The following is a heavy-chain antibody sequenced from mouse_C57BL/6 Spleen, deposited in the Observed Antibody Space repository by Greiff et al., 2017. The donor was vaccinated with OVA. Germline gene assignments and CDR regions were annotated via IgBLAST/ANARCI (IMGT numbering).Heavy chain of an antibody. CDR2: INPNNGGT. J-gene: IGHJ3*01. CDR1: GYTFTDYN. Sequence: VQLQQSGPELVKPGASVKMSCKASGYTFTDYNMHWVKQSHGKSLEWIGYINPNNGGTSYNQKFKGKATLTVNKSSSTAYMELRSLTSEDSAVYYCARAPYGSSTFAYWGQGTLVTVSA. CDR3: ARAPYGSSTFAY. D-gene: IGHD1-1*01. V-gene: IGHV1-22*01.